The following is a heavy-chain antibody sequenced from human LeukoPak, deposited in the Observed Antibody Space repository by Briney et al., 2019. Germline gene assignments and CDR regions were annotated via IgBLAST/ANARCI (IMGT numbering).Heavy chain of an antibody. J-gene: IGHJ4*02. CDR3: ARFGIAAAGNYYFDY. Sequence: GASVKVSCKASGYTFTSYAMHWVRQAPGQRLEWMGWINAGNGNTKYSQKFQGRVTITRDTSASTAYMELSSLRSEDMAVYYCARFGIAAAGNYYFDYWGQGTLVTVSS. CDR1: GYTFTSYA. D-gene: IGHD6-13*01. CDR2: INAGNGNT. V-gene: IGHV1-3*01.